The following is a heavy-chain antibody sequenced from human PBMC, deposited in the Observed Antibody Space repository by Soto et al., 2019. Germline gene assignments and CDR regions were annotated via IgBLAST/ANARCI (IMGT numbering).Heavy chain of an antibody. D-gene: IGHD6-19*01. CDR3: ARNWTRIHNIAGAGS. CDR2: IDPSDSYT. CDR1: GYSFTSYW. J-gene: IGHJ4*02. V-gene: IGHV5-10-1*01. Sequence: RGESLKISCKGSGYSFTSYWISWVRQMPGKGLEWMGRIDPSDSYTNYSPSFQGHVTISADKSISTAYLQWSSLKASDTAMYYCARNWTRIHNIAGAGSWGQGTLVTVSS.